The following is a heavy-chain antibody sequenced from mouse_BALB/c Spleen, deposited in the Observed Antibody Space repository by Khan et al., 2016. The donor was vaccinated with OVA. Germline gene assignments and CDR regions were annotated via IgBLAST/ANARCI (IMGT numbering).Heavy chain of an antibody. CDR3: ARHKATMITTSWYFDV. J-gene: IGHJ1*01. CDR1: GFAFSSYD. D-gene: IGHD2-4*01. V-gene: IGHV5-12-1*01. CDR2: ISSGGVTT. Sequence: EVELVESGGGLVKPGGSLKLSCAASGFAFSSYDLSWVRQTPEKRLEWVAYISSGGVTTYYLDTMKGRFTISRDNAKNTLYLQMSSLQSEDTAIYYCARHKATMITTSWYFDVWGAGATVTVSS.